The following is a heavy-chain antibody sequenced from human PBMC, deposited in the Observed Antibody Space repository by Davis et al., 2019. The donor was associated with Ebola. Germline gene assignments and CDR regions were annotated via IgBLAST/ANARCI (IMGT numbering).Heavy chain of an antibody. CDR1: GGSISNYY. J-gene: IGHJ4*02. Sequence: MPSETLSLTCTVSGGSISNYYWTWIRQPPGKGLEWIGDIYNIGSTNYSPSIRSRVTISVDTSKNQFSLKLNSVTAADTAVYYCARGDYGGSEFDYWGQGTLVTVSS. V-gene: IGHV4-59*01. CDR2: IYNIGST. CDR3: ARGDYGGSEFDY. D-gene: IGHD4-17*01.